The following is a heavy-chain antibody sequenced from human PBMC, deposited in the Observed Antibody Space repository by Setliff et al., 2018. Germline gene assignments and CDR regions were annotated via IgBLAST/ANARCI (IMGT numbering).Heavy chain of an antibody. Sequence: GGSVKVSCKASGFTLTSYPIHWVRQAPGQRLEWMGWINPDNGNRKYSQRFQGRVTITRDTSASTVFLELSTLRSEDTAVYYCTRDFLGATAPFDIWGQGTMVTV. V-gene: IGHV1-3*01. CDR1: GFTLTSYP. CDR2: INPDNGNR. J-gene: IGHJ3*02. D-gene: IGHD3-3*01. CDR3: TRDFLGATAPFDI.